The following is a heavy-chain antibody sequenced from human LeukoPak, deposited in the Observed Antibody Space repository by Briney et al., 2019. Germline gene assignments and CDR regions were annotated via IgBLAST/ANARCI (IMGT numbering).Heavy chain of an antibody. CDR2: INPSGGST. D-gene: IGHD6-19*01. CDR1: GYTFTSYY. J-gene: IGHJ6*03. V-gene: IGHV1-46*01. Sequence: KXSXXAXGYTFTSYYMHWVRQAPGQGLEWMGIINPSGGSTSYAQKFQGRVTMTRDTSTNTVYMELSSLRYEDTAVYYCARXXXXXXXRXGQWYYYMDVWGKGTTVTISS. CDR3: ARXXXXXXXRXGQWYYYMDV.